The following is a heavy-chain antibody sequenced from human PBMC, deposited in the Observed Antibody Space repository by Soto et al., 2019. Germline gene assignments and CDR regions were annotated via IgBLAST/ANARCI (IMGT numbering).Heavy chain of an antibody. V-gene: IGHV3-23*01. CDR1: GFTFRTYA. Sequence: GGSLRLSCAASGFTFRTYAMSWVRQAPGKGLEWVSATSGSGGSTYYADSVKGRFTISRDNSKNMLYLQMNSLRAEDTAVYYCAKGLTVFGSSYPEHWPQGTLLTVSS. J-gene: IGHJ4*02. CDR2: TSGSGGST. D-gene: IGHD3-3*01. CDR3: AKGLTVFGSSYPEH.